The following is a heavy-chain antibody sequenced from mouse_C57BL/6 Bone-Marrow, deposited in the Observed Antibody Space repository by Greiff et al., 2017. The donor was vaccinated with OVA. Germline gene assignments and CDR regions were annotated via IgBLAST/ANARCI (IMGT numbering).Heavy chain of an antibody. CDR3: ARVWGTTVVAPLDY. J-gene: IGHJ2*01. Sequence: QVQLQQPGAELVKPGASVKMSCKASGYTFTSYWITWVKQRPGQGLEWIGDIYPGSGSTNYNEKFKSKATLTVDTSSSTAYMQLSSLTSEDSAVYYCARVWGTTVVAPLDYWGQGTTLTVSS. D-gene: IGHD1-1*01. CDR2: IYPGSGST. V-gene: IGHV1-55*01. CDR1: GYTFTSYW.